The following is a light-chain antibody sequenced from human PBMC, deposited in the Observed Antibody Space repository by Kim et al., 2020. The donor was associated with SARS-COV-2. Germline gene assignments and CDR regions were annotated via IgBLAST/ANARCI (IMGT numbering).Light chain of an antibody. CDR1: SSDVVTYDY. CDR2: DVN. CDR3: NSYTGTVTAYV. V-gene: IGLV2-14*03. J-gene: IGLJ1*01. Sequence: QSIPISCTGTSSDVVTYDYVSWYRQYPGQAPKLIIYDVNKRPSGVSLRFSGSKSGNTVSLTISGLQSDDEADYYCNSYTGTVTAYVFGSGTKVTVL.